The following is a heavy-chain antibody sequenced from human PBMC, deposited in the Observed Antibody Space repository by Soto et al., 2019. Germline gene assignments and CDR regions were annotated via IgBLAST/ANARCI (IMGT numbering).Heavy chain of an antibody. CDR2: ICPDDSDT. J-gene: IGHJ6*02. Sequence: GESLKISCKGSGYSFTNYWIGWGRQMPGKGLEWRGIICPDDSDTRYSPSFQGQVTISADKSINTAYLQWSSLKASDTAMYYCARPGIAAAGTHRHFGMDVWGQGTTVTVSS. CDR1: GYSFTNYW. V-gene: IGHV5-51*01. D-gene: IGHD6-13*01. CDR3: ARPGIAAAGTHRHFGMDV.